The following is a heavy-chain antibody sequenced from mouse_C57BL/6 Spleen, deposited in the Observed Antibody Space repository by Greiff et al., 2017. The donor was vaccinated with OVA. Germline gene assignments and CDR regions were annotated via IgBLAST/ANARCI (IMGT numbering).Heavy chain of an antibody. CDR3: ARGGWLGAAMDY. D-gene: IGHD1-1*02. V-gene: IGHV1-69*01. J-gene: IGHJ4*01. CDR2: IDPSDSYT. Sequence: VQLQQSGAELVMPGASVKLSCKASGYTFTSYWMHWVKQRPGQGLEWIGEIDPSDSYTNYNQKFKGKSTLTVDKSSSTAYMQLSSLTSEDSAVYYCARGGWLGAAMDYWGQGTSVTVSS. CDR1: GYTFTSYW.